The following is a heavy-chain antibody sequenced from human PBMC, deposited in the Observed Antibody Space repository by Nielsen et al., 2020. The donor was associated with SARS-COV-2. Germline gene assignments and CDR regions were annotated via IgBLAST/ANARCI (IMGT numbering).Heavy chain of an antibody. CDR1: GYTFTSYD. D-gene: IGHD3-22*01. V-gene: IGHV1-8*01. CDR2: MNPNSGNT. Sequence: ASVKVSCKASGYTFTSYDINWVRQATGQGLEWMGWMNPNSGNTGYAQKFQGRVTMTRNTSISTAYMELSSLRSEDTAVYYCARVHYDSSGYYRSGALDWYFDLWGRGTLVTVSS. J-gene: IGHJ2*01. CDR3: ARVHYDSSGYYRSGALDWYFDL.